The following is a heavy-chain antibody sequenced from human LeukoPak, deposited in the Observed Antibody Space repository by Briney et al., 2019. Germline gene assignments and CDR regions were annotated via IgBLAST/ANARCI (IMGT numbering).Heavy chain of an antibody. D-gene: IGHD1-14*01. CDR2: ISYDGSNK. CDR3: AKPARTDYADY. V-gene: IGHV3-30*04. J-gene: IGHJ4*02. Sequence: PGGSLRLSCAASGFTSSSYAMHWVRQAPGKGLEWVAVISYDGSNKYYADSVKGRFTISRDNSKNTLYLQMNSLRAEDTAVYYCAKPARTDYADYWGQGTLVTVSS. CDR1: GFTSSSYA.